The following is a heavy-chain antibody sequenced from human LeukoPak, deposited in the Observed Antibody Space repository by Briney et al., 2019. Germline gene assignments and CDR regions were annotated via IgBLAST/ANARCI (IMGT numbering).Heavy chain of an antibody. D-gene: IGHD6-13*01. J-gene: IGHJ5*02. V-gene: IGHV4-59*01. CDR2: IYYSGSN. Sequence: SETLSLTCTEPGGSISSDNWCWFRHTPPKRVEWSGYIYYSGSNNYNPSLKSRVTISVDTSKNQFSLKLSSVTAADTAVYYCARDKVIAEYNWFDPLGQGSLVTVSS. CDR1: GGSISSDN. CDR3: ARDKVIAEYNWFDP.